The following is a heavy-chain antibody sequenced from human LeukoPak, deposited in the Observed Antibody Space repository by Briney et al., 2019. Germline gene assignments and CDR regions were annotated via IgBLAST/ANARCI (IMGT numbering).Heavy chain of an antibody. CDR1: GGSISSDY. CDR2: IYYSGST. Sequence: PSETLSLTCTVSGGSISSDYWSWIRQPPGKGLEWIGYIYYSGSTKYIPSFQSRVTMSLDTSKNQFSLKLTSMTAADTAVYYCARFSWYIDYWGQGILVTVSS. CDR3: ARFSWYIDY. J-gene: IGHJ4*02. V-gene: IGHV4-59*01.